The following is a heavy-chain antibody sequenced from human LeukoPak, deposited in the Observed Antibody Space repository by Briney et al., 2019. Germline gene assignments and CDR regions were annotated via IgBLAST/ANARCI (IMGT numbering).Heavy chain of an antibody. V-gene: IGHV3-13*04. CDR2: IGVGGDT. J-gene: IGHJ3*02. Sequence: GGSLRLSYAASGFTFSNYDMHWVRQATGKGLEYVSAIGVGGDTYYSGSVKGRFTISRENAENSLYLQMNNLRVEDTAVYYCARVNLYRSDSDYNDAFDIWGQGTMVTVSS. D-gene: IGHD4-11*01. CDR1: GFTFSNYD. CDR3: ARVNLYRSDSDYNDAFDI.